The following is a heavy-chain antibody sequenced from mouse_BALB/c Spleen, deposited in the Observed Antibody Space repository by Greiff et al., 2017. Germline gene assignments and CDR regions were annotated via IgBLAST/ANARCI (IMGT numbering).Heavy chain of an antibody. Sequence: QVTLKVSGPGILQPSQTLSLTCSFSGFSLSTSGMGVGWIRQPSGKGLEWLAHIWWDDDKRYNPALKSRLTISKDTSSNQVFLKIASVDTADTATYYCARMDNSLLRRAWFAYWGQGTLVTVSA. J-gene: IGHJ3*01. CDR2: IWWDDDK. V-gene: IGHV8-8*01. CDR3: ARMDNSLLRRAWFAY. D-gene: IGHD1-2*01. CDR1: GFSLSTSGMG.